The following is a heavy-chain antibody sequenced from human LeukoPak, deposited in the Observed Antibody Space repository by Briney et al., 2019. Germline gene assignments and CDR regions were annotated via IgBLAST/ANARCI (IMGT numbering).Heavy chain of an antibody. CDR2: IKQDGSEK. CDR1: GFTFSSYW. D-gene: IGHD1-26*01. Sequence: PGGSLRLSCAASGFTFSSYWMSWVRQAPGKGLEWVANIKQDGSEKYYVDSVKGRFTISRDNAKNSLYLQMNSLRAEDTAVCYCARKPIVGAFNWFDPWGQGTLVTVSS. J-gene: IGHJ5*02. V-gene: IGHV3-7*01. CDR3: ARKPIVGAFNWFDP.